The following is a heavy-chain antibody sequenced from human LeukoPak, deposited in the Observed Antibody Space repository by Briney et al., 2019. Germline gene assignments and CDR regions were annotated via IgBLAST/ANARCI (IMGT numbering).Heavy chain of an antibody. CDR1: GFTFSSYG. V-gene: IGHV3-30*02. CDR2: IRYDGSNK. Sequence: PGGSLRLSCAASGFTFSSYGMHWVRQAPGKGLERVAFIRYDGSNKYYADSVKGRFTISRDNSKNTLYLQMNSLRAEDTAVYYCAKDRRGYCSSTSCYTPDYWGQGTLVTVSS. CDR3: AKDRRGYCSSTSCYTPDY. J-gene: IGHJ4*02. D-gene: IGHD2-2*02.